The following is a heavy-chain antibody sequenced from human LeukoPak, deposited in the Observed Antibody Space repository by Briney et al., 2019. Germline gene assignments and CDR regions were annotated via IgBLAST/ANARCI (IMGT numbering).Heavy chain of an antibody. D-gene: IGHD3-9*01. CDR3: ARDLLQYFGSYYFDY. J-gene: IGHJ4*02. CDR1: GYTFTGYY. Sequence: GASVKVSCKASGYTFTGYYMHWVRQAPGQGLEWMGWINPNSGGTNYAQKFQGRVTMTRDTSISTAYMELSRLRSDDTAVYYCARDLLQYFGSYYFDYWGQGTLVTVSS. CDR2: INPNSGGT. V-gene: IGHV1-2*02.